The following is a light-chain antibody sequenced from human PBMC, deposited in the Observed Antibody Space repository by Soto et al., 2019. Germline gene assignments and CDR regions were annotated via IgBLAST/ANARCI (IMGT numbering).Light chain of an antibody. V-gene: IGKV1-17*03. J-gene: IGKJ4*01. CDR2: AVS. CDR3: QQFDNVPLT. Sequence: DMQMTQSPSAMSASVGDRVTITCRASQGINHYLAWFQQKPGKVPKRLIYAVSTLQSGVPSRFSGSGSGTEFTFYITSLQPEDIATYYCQQFDNVPLTFGGGTKVDIK. CDR1: QGINHY.